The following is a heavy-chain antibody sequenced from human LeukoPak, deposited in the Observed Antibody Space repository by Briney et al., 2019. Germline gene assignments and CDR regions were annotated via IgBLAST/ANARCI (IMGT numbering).Heavy chain of an antibody. CDR1: GGSISSYY. CDR2: IYYSGST. D-gene: IGHD3-22*01. Sequence: SETLSLTCTVSGGSISSYYWSWIRQPPGKGLEWIGYIYYSGSTNYNPSLKSRVTISVDTSKNQFSLKLSSVTAAGTAVYYCARVAEYYYDSRGPFDYWGQGTLVTVSS. J-gene: IGHJ4*02. V-gene: IGHV4-59*01. CDR3: ARVAEYYYDSRGPFDY.